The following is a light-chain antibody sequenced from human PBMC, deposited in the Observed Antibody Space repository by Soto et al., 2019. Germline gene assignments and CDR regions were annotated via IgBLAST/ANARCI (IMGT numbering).Light chain of an antibody. V-gene: IGKV1-39*01. CDR2: AAS. CDR3: LTIHSVPLT. CDR1: QSISSH. J-gene: IGKJ4*01. Sequence: QMTQSPSSLFASVGDRVTITCRASQSISSHLNWYQQKVGQTPRLLIYAASTLQSEVPPRFSGSRSGTEFVHTISSLRREDSATYRILTIHSVPLTFGGVTK.